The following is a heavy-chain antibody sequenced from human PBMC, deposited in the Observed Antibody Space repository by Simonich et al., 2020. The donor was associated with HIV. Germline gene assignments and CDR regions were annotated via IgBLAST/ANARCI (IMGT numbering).Heavy chain of an antibody. CDR2: INHSGST. D-gene: IGHD3-22*01. CDR1: GGSFSGDY. V-gene: IGHV4-34*01. J-gene: IGHJ5*02. CDR3: ARTYYYDSSGYYAGWFDP. Sequence: QVQLQQWGAGLLKPSETLSLTCAVYGGSFSGDYWSRIRQPPGKGLEWIGEINHSGSTNYNPSLKSRVTISVDTSKNQFSLKLSSVTAADTAVYYCARTYYYDSSGYYAGWFDPWGQGTLVTVSS.